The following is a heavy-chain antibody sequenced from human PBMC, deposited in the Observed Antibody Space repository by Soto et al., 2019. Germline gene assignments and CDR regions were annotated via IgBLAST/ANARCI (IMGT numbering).Heavy chain of an antibody. D-gene: IGHD2-2*01. CDR3: ARHRYLARYCSSTSCFELDY. Sequence: PGESLKISCKGSGCSFTSYWIGWVRQMPGKGLEWMGIIYPGDSDTRYSPSFQGQVTISADKSISTAYLQWSSLKASDTAMYYCARHRYLARYCSSTSCFELDYWGQGTLVTVSS. CDR2: IYPGDSDT. J-gene: IGHJ4*02. CDR1: GCSFTSYW. V-gene: IGHV5-51*01.